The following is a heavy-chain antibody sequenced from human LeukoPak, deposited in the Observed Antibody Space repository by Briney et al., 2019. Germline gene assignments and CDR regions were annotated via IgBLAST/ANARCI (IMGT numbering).Heavy chain of an antibody. V-gene: IGHV4-34*01. J-gene: IGHJ5*02. Sequence: NPSETLSLTCAVYGVSFSGYYWSWIRQPPGKGLEWIGEINHSGSTNYNPSLKSRVTISVDTSKNQFSLKLSSVTAADTAVYYCARGNVLLWFGELLGNWFDPWGQGALVTVSS. CDR3: ARGNVLLWFGELLGNWFDP. CDR1: GVSFSGYY. CDR2: INHSGST. D-gene: IGHD3-10*01.